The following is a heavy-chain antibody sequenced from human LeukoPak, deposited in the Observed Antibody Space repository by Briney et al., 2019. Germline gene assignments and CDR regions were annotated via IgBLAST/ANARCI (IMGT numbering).Heavy chain of an antibody. CDR3: AKGGRYSSGWYYFDY. V-gene: IGHV3-23*01. Sequence: TGGSLRLSCAASGFTFSSYAMSWVRQAPGKGLEWVSAISGSGGSTYYADSVKGRFTISRDNSKNTLYLQMNSLRAEDTAVYYCAKGGRYSSGWYYFDYWGQGTLVTVSS. D-gene: IGHD6-19*01. CDR1: GFTFSSYA. J-gene: IGHJ4*02. CDR2: ISGSGGST.